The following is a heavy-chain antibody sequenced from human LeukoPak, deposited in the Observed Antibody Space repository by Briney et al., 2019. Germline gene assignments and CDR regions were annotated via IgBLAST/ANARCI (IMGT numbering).Heavy chain of an antibody. Sequence: ASVKVSCKASGYTFTGYYMHWVRQAPGQGLEWMGWISTYNGHTNYAQKLQGRVTMTTDTSTSTAYMELRSLRSDDTAVYYCATSPYNWNYDYFDYWGQGTLVTVSS. D-gene: IGHD1-7*01. CDR2: ISTYNGHT. J-gene: IGHJ4*02. V-gene: IGHV1-18*04. CDR3: ATSPYNWNYDYFDY. CDR1: GYTFTGYY.